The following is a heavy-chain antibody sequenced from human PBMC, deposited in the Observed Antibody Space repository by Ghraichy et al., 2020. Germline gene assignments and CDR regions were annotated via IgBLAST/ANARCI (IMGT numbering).Heavy chain of an antibody. J-gene: IGHJ6*02. D-gene: IGHD2/OR15-2a*01. CDR3: ARLQYPMDV. V-gene: IGHV4-34*01. Sequence: SETLSLTCAVYGGSFSGYYWSWIRQPPGKGLEWIGEINHSGSTNYNPSLKSRVTISVDTSKNQFSLKLSSVTAADTAVYYCARLQYPMDVWGQGTTVTVSS. CDR2: INHSGST. CDR1: GGSFSGYY.